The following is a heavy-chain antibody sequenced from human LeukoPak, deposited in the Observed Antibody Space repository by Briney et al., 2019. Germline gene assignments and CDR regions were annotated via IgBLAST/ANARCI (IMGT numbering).Heavy chain of an antibody. V-gene: IGHV4-59*01. J-gene: IGHJ6*03. CDR2: IYYSGST. D-gene: IGHD3-10*01. Sequence: SETLSLTCTVSGGSISSYYWSWIRQPPGKGLEWIGYIYYSGSTNYNPSLKSRVTISVDTSKNQFSLKLSSVTAADTAVYYCARVGLGSGSSTGNYYYMDVWGKGTTVTVSS. CDR3: ARVGLGSGSSTGNYYYMDV. CDR1: GGSISSYY.